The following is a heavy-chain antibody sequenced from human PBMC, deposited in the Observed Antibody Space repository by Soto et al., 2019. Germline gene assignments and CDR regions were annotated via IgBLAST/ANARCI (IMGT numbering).Heavy chain of an antibody. CDR3: AREAKRWLQLLAY. Sequence: ASVKVSCKASGYTFTCYYMHWVRQAPGQGLEWMGWINPNSGGTNYAQKFQGRVTMTRDTSISTAYMELSRLRSDDTAVYYCAREAKRWLQLLAYWGQGTLVTVSS. J-gene: IGHJ4*02. CDR1: GYTFTCYY. V-gene: IGHV1-2*02. D-gene: IGHD5-12*01. CDR2: INPNSGGT.